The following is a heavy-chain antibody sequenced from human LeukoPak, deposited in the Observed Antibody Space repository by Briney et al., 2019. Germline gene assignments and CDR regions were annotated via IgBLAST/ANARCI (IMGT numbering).Heavy chain of an antibody. J-gene: IGHJ5*02. CDR3: ARRGWATVTTWFDP. CDR1: GGSISSRSYY. V-gene: IGHV4-39*01. CDR2: IYYSGST. Sequence: SETLSLTCTVSGGSISSRSYYWGRIRQPPGKGLEWIGSIYYSGSTYYNPSLKSRVTISVDTSKNQFSLKLSSVTAADTAVYYCARRGWATVTTWFDPWGQGTLVTVSS. D-gene: IGHD4-17*01.